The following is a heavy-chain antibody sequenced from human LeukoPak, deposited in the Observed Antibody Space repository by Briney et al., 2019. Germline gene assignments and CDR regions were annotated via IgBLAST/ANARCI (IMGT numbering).Heavy chain of an antibody. V-gene: IGHV4-4*07. D-gene: IGHD3-22*01. Sequence: SETLSLTCTVSGGSISSYYWSWIRQSAGTGLEWVGRIYITGSTNYNPSLQSRLSMSVDTSKNQFSLRLTSVSAADTAVYYCARLKYYDSTGYSPGYYMDVWGKGITVTVSS. CDR1: GGSISSYY. J-gene: IGHJ6*03. CDR2: IYITGST. CDR3: ARLKYYDSTGYSPGYYMDV.